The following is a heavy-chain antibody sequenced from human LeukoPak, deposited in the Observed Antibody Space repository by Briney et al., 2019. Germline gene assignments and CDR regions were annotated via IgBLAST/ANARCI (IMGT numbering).Heavy chain of an antibody. Sequence: SETLSLTCAVYGGSFSGYYWSWIRQPPGKGLEWIGEINHSGSTNYNPPLKSRVTISVDTSKNQFSLKLSSVTAADTAVYYCARNWSRGNKPYYYYYYMDVWGKGTTVTVSS. J-gene: IGHJ6*03. CDR3: ARNWSRGNKPYYYYYYMDV. CDR1: GGSFSGYY. CDR2: INHSGST. D-gene: IGHD3-10*01. V-gene: IGHV4-34*01.